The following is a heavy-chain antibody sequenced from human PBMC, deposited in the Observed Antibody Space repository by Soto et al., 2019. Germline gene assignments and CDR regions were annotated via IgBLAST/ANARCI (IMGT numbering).Heavy chain of an antibody. CDR2: IYYSGSA. D-gene: IGHD2-15*01. CDR3: ARILDIVVDDAFDI. Sequence: PSETLSHTYTVSGGSIRSGPYYGAWILQPPGKGLEWIGFIYYSGSAYYNPSLKSRVTISVDTSKNQFSLKLSSVTAADTAVYYCARILDIVVDDAFDIWGQGTMVTVSS. V-gene: IGHV4-39*07. J-gene: IGHJ3*02. CDR1: GGSIRSGPYY.